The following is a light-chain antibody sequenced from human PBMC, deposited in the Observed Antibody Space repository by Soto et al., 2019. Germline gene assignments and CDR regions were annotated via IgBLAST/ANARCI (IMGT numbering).Light chain of an antibody. Sequence: QSALTQPASVSGSPGQSITISCTGTSSDVGGYNYVSWYQQHPGKAPKLMIYEVSKRPSGVSNRFSGSKSGNTASLTISGLQAEDEADYYCSSYTSSSTRVFRGGTQLTVL. J-gene: IGLJ2*01. CDR1: SSDVGGYNY. CDR3: SSYTSSSTRV. CDR2: EVS. V-gene: IGLV2-14*01.